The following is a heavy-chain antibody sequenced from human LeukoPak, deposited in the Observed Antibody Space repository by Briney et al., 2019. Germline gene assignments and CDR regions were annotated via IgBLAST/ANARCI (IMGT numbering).Heavy chain of an antibody. Sequence: GASVKVSCKASGYTFTSYDINWVRQATGQGLEWMGWMNPNSGNTGYAQKFQGRVTMTRNTSISTAYMELSSLRSEDTAVYYCARVGRTKRSYGSGSFWGYYYYYMDVWGKGTTVTISS. V-gene: IGHV1-8*01. J-gene: IGHJ6*03. CDR3: ARVGRTKRSYGSGSFWGYYYYYMDV. CDR1: GYTFTSYD. D-gene: IGHD3-10*01. CDR2: MNPNSGNT.